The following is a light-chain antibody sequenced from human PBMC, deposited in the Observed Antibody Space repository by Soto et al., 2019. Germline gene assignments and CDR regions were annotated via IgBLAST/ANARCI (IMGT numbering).Light chain of an antibody. Sequence: ETVLTQSPGTLSLSSGERATLSCRASQTIRSNYLAWYRQTPGQAPRLLIYGASTRATGIADMFSGSGSGTDFTLIISRLEPEDFALYYCQQYGSSPWTFGQGTKVEIK. V-gene: IGKV3-20*01. J-gene: IGKJ1*01. CDR1: QTIRSNY. CDR2: GAS. CDR3: QQYGSSPWT.